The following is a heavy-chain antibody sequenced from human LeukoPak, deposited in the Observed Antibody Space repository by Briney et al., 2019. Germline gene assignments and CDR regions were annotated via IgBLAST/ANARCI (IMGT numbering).Heavy chain of an antibody. CDR3: ARGTYYYYYYMDV. J-gene: IGHJ6*03. Sequence: SETLSLTCTVSDGSISDYYWSWIRQPPGKGLEWDGNIYSSGSTIYNPSLKSRVTISLDTSRNQFSLKLTSVTAADTAVYYCARGTYYYYYYMDVWGKGTTVTVSS. CDR1: DGSISDYY. V-gene: IGHV4-4*09. CDR2: IYSSGST.